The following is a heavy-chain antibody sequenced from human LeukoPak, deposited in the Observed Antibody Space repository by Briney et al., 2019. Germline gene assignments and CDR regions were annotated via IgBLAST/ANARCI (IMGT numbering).Heavy chain of an antibody. J-gene: IGHJ5*02. D-gene: IGHD3-3*01. V-gene: IGHV4-39*01. CDR3: ARGATIFGVVIRSWFDP. CDR2: IYYSGST. Sequence: PSETLSLTCTVSGGSISSSSYYWGWIRQPPGKGLEWIGSIYYSGSTYYNPSLKSRVTISVDTSKNQFSLKLSSVTAADTAVYYCARGATIFGVVIRSWFDPWGQGTLVTVSS. CDR1: GGSISSSSYY.